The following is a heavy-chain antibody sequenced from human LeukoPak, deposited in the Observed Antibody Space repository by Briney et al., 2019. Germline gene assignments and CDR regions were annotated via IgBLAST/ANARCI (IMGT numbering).Heavy chain of an antibody. D-gene: IGHD6-13*01. CDR1: GGSISSSSYY. Sequence: SETLSLTCTVSGGSISSSSYYWGWIRQPPGKGLEWIGSIYYSGSTYYNPSLKGRVTISVDTSKNQFSLKLSSVTAADTAVYYCAREIRILQQLVRLGWFDPWGQGTLVTVSS. J-gene: IGHJ5*02. CDR2: IYYSGST. V-gene: IGHV4-39*07. CDR3: AREIRILQQLVRLGWFDP.